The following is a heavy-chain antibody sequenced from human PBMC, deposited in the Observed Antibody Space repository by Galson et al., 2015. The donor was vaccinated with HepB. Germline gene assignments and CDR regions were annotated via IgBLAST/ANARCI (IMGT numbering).Heavy chain of an antibody. CDR3: VRTWDF. CDR2: IYYTGST. J-gene: IGHJ4*02. CDR1: GASMCVDY. D-gene: IGHD1-26*01. V-gene: IGHV4-59*01. Sequence: GASMCVDYWPWIRQHPGQRVLCLAFIYYTGSTNYNFPLKSRVTISIDTSKTQFSLKLTSLTPADTAVYYRVRTWDFWGQGTLVTVAS.